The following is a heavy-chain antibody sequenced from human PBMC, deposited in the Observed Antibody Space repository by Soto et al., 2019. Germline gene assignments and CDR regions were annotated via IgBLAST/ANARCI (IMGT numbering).Heavy chain of an antibody. V-gene: IGHV4-34*01. Sequence: QVQLQQWGAGLLKPSETLSLTCAVYGGSFSSYYWSWIRQPPGKGLEWIGEINHSGSTNYNPSLKSRVTISVETSKNESGLKLSSVTAADTAVYYCARWGSGWYYFDYWGQGTLVTVSS. CDR1: GGSFSSYY. CDR3: ARWGSGWYYFDY. D-gene: IGHD6-19*01. J-gene: IGHJ4*02. CDR2: INHSGST.